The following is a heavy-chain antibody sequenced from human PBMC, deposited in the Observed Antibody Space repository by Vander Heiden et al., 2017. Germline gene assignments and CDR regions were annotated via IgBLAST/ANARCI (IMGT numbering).Heavy chain of an antibody. CDR2: IRDKHYRGTSEYA. D-gene: IGHD1-26*01. CDR1: GDYA. V-gene: IGHV3-49*03. J-gene: IGHJ4*02. Sequence: GDYATSWFRQAPGKGLEWVGFIRDKHYRGTSEYAEYAASVKGRITMSRDDSNSIAYLQVNSLKTEDTAVYYCTRGRTGGGAKYYFDYWVQGTLVTVSS. CDR3: TRGRTGGGAKYYFDY.